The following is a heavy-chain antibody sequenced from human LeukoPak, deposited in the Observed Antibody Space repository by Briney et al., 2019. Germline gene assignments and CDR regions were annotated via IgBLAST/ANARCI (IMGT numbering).Heavy chain of an antibody. CDR3: ARAVPHSSSWYAFDY. Sequence: PGGSLRLSCAASGFTFSSYAMSWVRQAPGKGLEWVSAISGSGGSTYYADSVKGRFTISRDNSKNTLYLQMNSLRAGDTAVYYCARAVPHSSSWYAFDYWGQGTLVTVSS. D-gene: IGHD6-13*01. J-gene: IGHJ4*02. V-gene: IGHV3-23*01. CDR1: GFTFSSYA. CDR2: ISGSGGST.